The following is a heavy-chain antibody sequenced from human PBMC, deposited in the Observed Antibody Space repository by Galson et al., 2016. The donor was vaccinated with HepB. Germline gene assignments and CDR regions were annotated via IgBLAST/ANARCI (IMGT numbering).Heavy chain of an antibody. Sequence: TLSLTCTVPGGSIRSGGYYWSWIRQHPGKGLEWIGYIYYSGSTYYNPSLKSRVTISVDTSKNQFSLRLSSVTAADTAVYYCAGDVDTAPNWFDPWGQGTLVTVSS. CDR3: AGDVDTAPNWFDP. V-gene: IGHV4-31*03. CDR2: IYYSGST. J-gene: IGHJ5*02. CDR1: GGSIRSGGYY. D-gene: IGHD5-18*01.